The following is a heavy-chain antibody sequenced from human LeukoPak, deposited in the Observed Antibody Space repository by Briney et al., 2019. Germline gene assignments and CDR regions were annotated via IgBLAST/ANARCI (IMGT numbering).Heavy chain of an antibody. Sequence: TTSETLSLTCTVSGGSISSYYWSWIRQPAGKGLEWIGRIYTSGSTNYNPSLKSRVTMSVDTSKNQFSLKLSSVTAADTAVYYCARDASWSGWEIHYYYYYMDVWGKGTTVTVSS. D-gene: IGHD3-3*01. CDR3: ARDASWSGWEIHYYYYYMDV. J-gene: IGHJ6*03. V-gene: IGHV4-4*07. CDR1: GGSISSYY. CDR2: IYTSGST.